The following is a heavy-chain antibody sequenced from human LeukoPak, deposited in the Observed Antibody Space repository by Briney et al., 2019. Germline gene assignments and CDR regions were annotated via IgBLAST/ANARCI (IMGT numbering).Heavy chain of an antibody. D-gene: IGHD6-13*01. Sequence: PGGSLRLSCAASGFTFSDYYMSWIRQAPGKGLEWVSYISGSSSYTNYADSVKGRFTISRDNAKNSLYLQMNSLRAEDTAVYYCARGDIAAAGSFNYYYGMDVWGQGTTVTVSS. CDR3: ARGDIAAAGSFNYYYGMDV. V-gene: IGHV3-11*06. CDR1: GFTFSDYY. CDR2: ISGSSSYT. J-gene: IGHJ6*02.